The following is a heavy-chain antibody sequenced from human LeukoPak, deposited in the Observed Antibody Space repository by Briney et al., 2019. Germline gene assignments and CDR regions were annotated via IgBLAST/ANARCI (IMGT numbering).Heavy chain of an antibody. CDR2: IKQEGSEE. CDR3: ARGGTGTSGSDY. J-gene: IGHJ4*01. D-gene: IGHD1-26*01. CDR1: GYTFNRYW. Sequence: PGGPQRLSCAPSGYTFNRYWMRWARHARGEGLEWVANIKQEGSEEYYVDSVKGRFTISRDNAKNSLYLQMNSLRAEDTAVYYCARGGTGTSGSDYWGHGTLVTVSS. V-gene: IGHV3-7*05.